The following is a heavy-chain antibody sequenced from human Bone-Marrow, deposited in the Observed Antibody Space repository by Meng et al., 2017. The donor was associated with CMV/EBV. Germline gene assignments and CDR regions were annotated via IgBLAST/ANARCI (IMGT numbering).Heavy chain of an antibody. CDR2: IKHDESEK. V-gene: IGHV3-7*01. D-gene: IGHD5-18*01. CDR3: AREYSYGSYYLDH. CDR1: GFTFDDYA. Sequence: GESLKISCAASGFTFDDYAMHWVRQAPGKGLEWVANIKHDESEKNSVDSVKGRFTISRDNAKKSLYLQMNSLRAEDTAVYYCAREYSYGSYYLDHWGQGPLVTVSS. J-gene: IGHJ4*02.